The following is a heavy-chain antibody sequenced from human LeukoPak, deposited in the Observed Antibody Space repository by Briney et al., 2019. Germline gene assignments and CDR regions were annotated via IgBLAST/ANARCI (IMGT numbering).Heavy chain of an antibody. Sequence: SETLSLTCTVSTDSIRSYYWSWIRQPPGKGLEWIGYIYYSGSTNYNPSLKSRVTISVDTSKNQFSLKLSSVTAADTAVYYCARALYYYDSSGYPNWYFDLWGRGTLVTVSS. V-gene: IGHV4-59*01. CDR2: IYYSGST. D-gene: IGHD3-22*01. CDR3: ARALYYYDSSGYPNWYFDL. J-gene: IGHJ2*01. CDR1: TDSIRSYY.